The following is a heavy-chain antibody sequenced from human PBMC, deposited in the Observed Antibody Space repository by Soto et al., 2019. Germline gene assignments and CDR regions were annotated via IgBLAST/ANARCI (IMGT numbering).Heavy chain of an antibody. J-gene: IGHJ5*02. Sequence: EVQLVESGGGLVKPGGSLRLSCAASGFTFSSYSMNWVRQAPGKGLEWVSSISSSSTYIYYEDSVKGRFTSSRDNAKNSLYLQINSLRAEDTAVYYCARDLQNMRGDDLWGKGTLVTVSS. CDR1: GFTFSSYS. V-gene: IGHV3-21*01. CDR3: ARDLQNMRGDDL. CDR2: ISSSSTYI. D-gene: IGHD3-16*01.